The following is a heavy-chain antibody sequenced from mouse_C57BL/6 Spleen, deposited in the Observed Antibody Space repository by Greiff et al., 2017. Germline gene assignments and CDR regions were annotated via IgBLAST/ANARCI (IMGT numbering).Heavy chain of an antibody. CDR1: GYTFTSYW. V-gene: IGHV1-64*01. J-gene: IGHJ3*01. D-gene: IGHD2-5*01. Sequence: QVQLQQPGAELVKPGASVKLSCKASGYTFTSYWMHWVKQRPGQGLEWIGMIHPNSGSTNYNEKFNSKATLTVDKSSSTAYMQLSSLTSEDSAVYYCAGDSNSVWFAYWGQGTLVTVSA. CDR3: AGDSNSVWFAY. CDR2: IHPNSGST.